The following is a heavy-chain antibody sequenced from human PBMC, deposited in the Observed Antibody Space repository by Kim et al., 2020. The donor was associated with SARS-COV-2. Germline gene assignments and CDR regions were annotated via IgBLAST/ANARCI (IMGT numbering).Heavy chain of an antibody. J-gene: IGHJ4*02. CDR1: GGSIRSGGKF. V-gene: IGHV4-31*03. Sequence: SETLSLTCSVSGGSIRSGGKFWTWIRQHPAKGLEWIGYISYSGNPHYSPSLRSRISISLQTSENQSSLELTSVTAADTAVYYCARGQPLDYWGQGILVT. D-gene: IGHD2-2*01. CDR2: ISYSGNP. CDR3: ARGQPLDY.